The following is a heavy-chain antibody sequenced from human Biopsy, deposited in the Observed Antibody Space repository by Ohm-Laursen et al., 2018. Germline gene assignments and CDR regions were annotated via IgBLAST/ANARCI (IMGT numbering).Heavy chain of an antibody. D-gene: IGHD1-1*01. CDR1: GYTLTELS. V-gene: IGHV1-24*01. CDR3: AADINVWNVNY. Sequence: SVKVSCNVSGYTLTELSMHWVRQAPGKGLEWMGGFAPENGKTVYAQNFQARVSMTEDTSTDTAYIKLRSLRSEDTAVYYCAADINVWNVNYWGQGTQVTVSS. CDR2: FAPENGKT. J-gene: IGHJ4*02.